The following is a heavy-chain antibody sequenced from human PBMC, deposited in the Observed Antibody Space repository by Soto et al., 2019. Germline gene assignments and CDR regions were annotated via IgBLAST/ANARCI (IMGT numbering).Heavy chain of an antibody. Sequence: QVQLQESGPGLVKPSETLSLTCTVSGGSISSYYWSWIRQPPGEGLEWIGYIYSSGSTNYNPFLKSRITMSVDTSKNQFSLKLSSVTSADTAVYYCARVELGIAATGPYYYFDSWGQGTLVTISS. V-gene: IGHV4-59*01. CDR1: GGSISSYY. CDR2: IYSSGST. D-gene: IGHD6-13*01. CDR3: ARVELGIAATGPYYYFDS. J-gene: IGHJ4*02.